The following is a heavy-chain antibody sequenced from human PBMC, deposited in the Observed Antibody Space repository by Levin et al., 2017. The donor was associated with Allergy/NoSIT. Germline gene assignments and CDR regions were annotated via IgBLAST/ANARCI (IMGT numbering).Heavy chain of an antibody. Sequence: PSETLSLTCTVSGVSISRTTYYWGWIRQPPGKGLEWIGSVYYDGSTSYSPSLKSRVTISVDTSRSQFSLKLSSVTAADTALYYCATSVGATFDYWGQGTLVTVSS. CDR1: GVSISRTTYY. V-gene: IGHV4-39*01. CDR2: VYYDGST. D-gene: IGHD1-26*01. CDR3: ATSVGATFDY. J-gene: IGHJ4*02.